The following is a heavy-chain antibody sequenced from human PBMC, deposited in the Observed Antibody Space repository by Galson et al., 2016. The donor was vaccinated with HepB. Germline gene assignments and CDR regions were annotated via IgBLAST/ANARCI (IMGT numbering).Heavy chain of an antibody. D-gene: IGHD3-10*01. Sequence: SLRLSCAASGFTFSSYTVNWVRQAPGTGLEWVSYISSNGATIYYAYSVTGRFTLTRDNAKNSLYLQMNTLRDADTAAYFCARVLFGSGSFWCLDVWGQGTTVTVSS. V-gene: IGHV3-48*02. J-gene: IGHJ6*02. CDR1: GFTFSSYT. CDR2: ISSNGATI. CDR3: ARVLFGSGSFWCLDV.